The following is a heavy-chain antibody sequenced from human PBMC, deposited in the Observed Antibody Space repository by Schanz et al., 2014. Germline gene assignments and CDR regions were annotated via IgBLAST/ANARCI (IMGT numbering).Heavy chain of an antibody. CDR2: VSSDGNND. Sequence: EVQLLESGGGLVQPGGSLRLSCEASGFSFGNYGMSWVRQAPGKGLEWVALVSSDGNNDYYTDSVKGRFTISRDNSKNTLYLQMNSLRAEDTAVYYCAKGRFGELSAFDIWGQGTMXTVSS. CDR1: GFSFGNYG. V-gene: IGHV3-23*03. CDR3: AKGRFGELSAFDI. D-gene: IGHD3-10*01. J-gene: IGHJ3*02.